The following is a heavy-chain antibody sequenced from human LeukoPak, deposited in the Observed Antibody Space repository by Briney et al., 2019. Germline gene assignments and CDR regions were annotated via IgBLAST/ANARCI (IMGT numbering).Heavy chain of an antibody. D-gene: IGHD3-10*01. Sequence: GGSLRLSCAASGFTFSSYGMHWVRQAPGKGLEWVAFIRYDGSNKYYADSVKGRFTISRDNSKNTLYLQMNSLRAEDTAIYYCATVRGSSGTYYIDYWGQGTLVTVSS. CDR3: ATVRGSSGTYYIDY. J-gene: IGHJ4*02. CDR1: GFTFSSYG. V-gene: IGHV3-30*02. CDR2: IRYDGSNK.